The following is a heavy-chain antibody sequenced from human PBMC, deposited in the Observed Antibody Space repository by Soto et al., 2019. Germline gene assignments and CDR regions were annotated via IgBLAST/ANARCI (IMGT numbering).Heavy chain of an antibody. CDR1: GGTFSSYA. D-gene: IGHD3-9*01. J-gene: IGHJ5*02. CDR2: IIPIFGTA. Sequence: QVQLVQSGAEVKKPGSSVKVSCKASGGTFSSYAISWVRQAPGQGLEWMGGIIPIFGTANHAQKFQGRVTITADESTSTAYMELSSLRSEDTAVYYCGRVKSEGAQDFDWFVDPWGQGTLVTVSS. CDR3: GRVKSEGAQDFDWFVDP. V-gene: IGHV1-69*01.